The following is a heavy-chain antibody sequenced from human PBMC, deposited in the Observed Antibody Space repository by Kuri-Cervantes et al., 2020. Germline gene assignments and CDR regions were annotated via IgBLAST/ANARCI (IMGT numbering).Heavy chain of an antibody. CDR1: GFTFSSYS. V-gene: IGHV3-48*04. CDR3: ASGTELLWFGDYYYGMDV. CDR2: ISSSSSTI. D-gene: IGHD3-10*01. J-gene: IGHJ6*02. Sequence: GGSLRLSCAASGFTFSSYSMNWVRQAPGKGLEWVSYISSSSSTIYYADSVKGRFTISRDNAKNSLYLQMNSLRAEDTAVYYCASGTELLWFGDYYYGMDVWGQGTTVTVSS.